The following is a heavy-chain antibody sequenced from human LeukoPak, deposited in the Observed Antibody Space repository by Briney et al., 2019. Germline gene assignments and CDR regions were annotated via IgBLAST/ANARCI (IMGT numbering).Heavy chain of an antibody. D-gene: IGHD1-26*01. CDR2: ITSTSSYI. V-gene: IGHV3-21*01. Sequence: GGSLRLYCAASGFAFSTYSMNWVRQAPGKGLEWVSSITSTSSYIYYADSVKGRFTISRDNAKNSLYLQMNTLRAEDTAVYYCARVVGGSHHFDYWGQGTLVTVSS. CDR1: GFAFSTYS. J-gene: IGHJ4*02. CDR3: ARVVGGSHHFDY.